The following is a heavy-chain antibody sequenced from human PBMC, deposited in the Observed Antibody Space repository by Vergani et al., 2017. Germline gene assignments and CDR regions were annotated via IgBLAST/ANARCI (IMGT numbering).Heavy chain of an antibody. CDR3: AVRPRVNLVGGDIVTKRTFDY. D-gene: IGHD3-10*01. CDR1: GESFSSFY. J-gene: IGHJ4*02. V-gene: IGHV4-34*02. Sequence: QVQLQQWGAGVVKPSGTLSLTCAVFGESFSSFYWSWIRQPPGKGLEGIGEINNDGHTNYNPSLESRVTVSRDTAKNQFSLNLMSVTAADTAMYYCAVRPRVNLVGGDIVTKRTFDYWIQGSLVTVSS. CDR2: INNDGHT.